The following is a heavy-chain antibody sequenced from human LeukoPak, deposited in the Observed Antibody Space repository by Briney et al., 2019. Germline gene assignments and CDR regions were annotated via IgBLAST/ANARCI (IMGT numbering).Heavy chain of an antibody. Sequence: GGSLRLSCAASGFTFRRHWMHWVRQAPGKGLVWVSRINGDGSATYYADSVKGRFSISRDNPKNTLYLHMHSLRADDTAVYYCAREEEMATDTDYWGQGTLVTVSS. V-gene: IGHV3-74*01. CDR3: AREEEMATDTDY. CDR2: INGDGSAT. J-gene: IGHJ4*02. CDR1: GFTFRRHW. D-gene: IGHD5-24*01.